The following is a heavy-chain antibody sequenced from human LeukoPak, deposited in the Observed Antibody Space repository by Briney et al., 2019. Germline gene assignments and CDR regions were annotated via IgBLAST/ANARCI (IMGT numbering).Heavy chain of an antibody. V-gene: IGHV3-23*01. D-gene: IGHD6-19*01. CDR1: GFTFNNYA. J-gene: IGHJ4*02. CDR3: AKDQTVAVAGPFDN. Sequence: GRSLRLSCAASGFTFNNYAMSWVRQAPGKGLEWVSVISGSGPTTYYADSVKGRFTISRDNSKTTLYLHMDSLRVEDTAVYYCAKDQTVAVAGPFDNWGQGTLVTVSS. CDR2: ISGSGPTT.